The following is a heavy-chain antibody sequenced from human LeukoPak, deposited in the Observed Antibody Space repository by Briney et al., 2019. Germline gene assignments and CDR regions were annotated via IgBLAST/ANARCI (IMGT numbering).Heavy chain of an antibody. Sequence: SETLSLTCTVSGGSIGSGHYYWSWIRQPPGKGLEWIGYIYYSGNTYYNPSLKSRITISVDTSKSQISLKLSSMTAADTAMYYCASTSKYIGSGRDDAFDIWGQGTMVTVSS. CDR3: ASTSKYIGSGRDDAFDI. CDR1: GGSIGSGHYY. J-gene: IGHJ3*02. CDR2: IYYSGNT. V-gene: IGHV4-30-4*01. D-gene: IGHD3-10*01.